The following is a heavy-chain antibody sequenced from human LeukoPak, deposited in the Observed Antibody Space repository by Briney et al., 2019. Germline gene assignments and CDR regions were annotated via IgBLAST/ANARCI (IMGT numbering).Heavy chain of an antibody. V-gene: IGHV4-39*02. D-gene: IGHD6-19*01. CDR3: ARRSSGGGLFDY. Sequence: PSETLSLTCTVSGGSISSRSYYWGWIRQPPGKGLEWVGSIFYSGNTYYNPSLKSRVTISVGTSKNHFSLKLSSVTSADTAVYYCARRSSGGGLFDYWGQGTLVTVSS. J-gene: IGHJ4*02. CDR1: GGSISSRSYY. CDR2: IFYSGNT.